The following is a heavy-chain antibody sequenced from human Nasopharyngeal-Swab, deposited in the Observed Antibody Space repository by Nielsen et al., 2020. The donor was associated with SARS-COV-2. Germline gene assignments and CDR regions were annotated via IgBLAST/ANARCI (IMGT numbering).Heavy chain of an antibody. CDR1: GFSLSTSKAG. J-gene: IGHJ4*02. V-gene: IGHV2-5*02. CDR2: LYWDDDN. D-gene: IGHD6-19*01. Sequence: SGATEAKPKQTCTLTCTFSGFSLSTSKAGVNWIRQPPGKALEWLALLYWDDDNRYSPSLKSRITITKDTSKNQVVLTMTNMDPVDTATYYCVHSSGWRLDYWGQGTLVTVSS. CDR3: VHSSGWRLDY.